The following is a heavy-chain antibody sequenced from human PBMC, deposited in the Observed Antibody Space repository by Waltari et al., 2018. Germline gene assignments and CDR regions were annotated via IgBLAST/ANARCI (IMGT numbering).Heavy chain of an antibody. J-gene: IGHJ6*02. V-gene: IGHV4-34*02. CDR2: INHAGYT. Sequence: QVQLQQWGAGLLQSSETLSLTCAVYGGSFSGYYWGWVRQPPGKGLEWIGEINHAGYTNHNPSLRSRVTTSADTSKSQCSLKLNSVTAADTAVYYCVRLEDCTGPGGHCYSGDPFALDVWGQGTTVTVSS. CDR3: VRLEDCTGPGGHCYSGDPFALDV. CDR1: GGSFSGYY. D-gene: IGHD2-15*01.